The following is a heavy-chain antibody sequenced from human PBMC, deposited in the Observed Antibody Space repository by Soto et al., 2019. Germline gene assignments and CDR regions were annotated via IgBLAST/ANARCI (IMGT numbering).Heavy chain of an antibody. V-gene: IGHV4-34*01. CDR2: INYSGSN. Sequence: SETLSLTCAVDDGYSSTYYWNWIRQSPGKGLEWIGKINYSGSNNYNPSLKSRVTISIDMSKNQVSLKLTSVTAADTAVYFCARGGSSRWQVAFDNWGQCTAVTVSS. CDR1: DGYSSTYY. D-gene: IGHD6-19*01. J-gene: IGHJ3*02. CDR3: ARGGSSRWQVAFDN.